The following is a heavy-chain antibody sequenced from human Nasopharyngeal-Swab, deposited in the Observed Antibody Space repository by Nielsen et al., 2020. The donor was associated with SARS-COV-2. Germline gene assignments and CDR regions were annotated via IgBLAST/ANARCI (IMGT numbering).Heavy chain of an antibody. D-gene: IGHD1-7*01. Sequence: SVKVSCKASGYTFTTYAIHWVRQAPGQRPEWMGWIIPGNGNTKYSQNFQGRVIITRDTSATTVYMELSGLTSEDTAVYYCARRVVGSTNYFDYWGQGTLVTVSS. CDR1: GYTFTTYA. CDR3: ARRVVGSTNYFDY. CDR2: IIPGNGNT. J-gene: IGHJ4*02. V-gene: IGHV1-3*01.